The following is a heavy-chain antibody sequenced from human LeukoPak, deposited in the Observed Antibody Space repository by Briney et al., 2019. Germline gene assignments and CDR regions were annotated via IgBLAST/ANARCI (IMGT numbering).Heavy chain of an antibody. CDR3: ARRQQTGGDNGLHNWFDP. Sequence: SETLSLTCTVSDGSSSSSSWNWIRQPPGKGLDWIGYIYYSGSTKYNPSLESRVTISVDTSKNQISLNMRSVTAADTAIYYCARRQQTGGDNGLHNWFDPWGQGILVTVSS. CDR2: IYYSGST. CDR1: DGSSSSSS. D-gene: IGHD5-24*01. J-gene: IGHJ5*02. V-gene: IGHV4-59*08.